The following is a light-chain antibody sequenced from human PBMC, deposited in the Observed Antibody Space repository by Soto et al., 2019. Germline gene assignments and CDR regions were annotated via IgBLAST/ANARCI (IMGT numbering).Light chain of an antibody. CDR3: QHYNSYSEA. V-gene: IGKV1-5*03. J-gene: IGKJ1*01. CDR1: QTISSW. CDR2: KAS. Sequence: DSHMTQTPSTLSGSVGDRPTITCPASQTISSWLAWYQQKPGKXPKXXIYKASTLKSGVPSRFSGSGSGTELTITISSLQPDDVETYYGQHYNSYSEAFGQGTKVDI.